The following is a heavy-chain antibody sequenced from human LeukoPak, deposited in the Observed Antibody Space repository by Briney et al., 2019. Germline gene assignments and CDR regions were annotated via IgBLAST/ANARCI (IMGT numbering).Heavy chain of an antibody. V-gene: IGHV3-48*02. J-gene: IGHJ3*01. CDR3: ARGVEGSNYYDSSGKGNALDV. D-gene: IGHD3-22*01. CDR1: GFTFRSYG. CDR2: IRISSIIL. Sequence: GGSLGFSCAAPGFTFRSYGINWVRKAPGKGLKCLYYIRISSIILYYAGSVRGRFTISRDNAKNSLYLQMNNLRHEDTAVYYCARGVEGSNYYDSSGKGNALDVWGQGTMVTVSS.